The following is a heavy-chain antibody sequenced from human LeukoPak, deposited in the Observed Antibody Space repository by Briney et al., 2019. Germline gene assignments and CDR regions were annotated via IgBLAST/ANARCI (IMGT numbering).Heavy chain of an antibody. V-gene: IGHV4-39*07. CDR3: ATRLDTTWNFFDY. J-gene: IGHJ4*02. CDR1: GGSITSTSYF. CDR2: IYYSGST. D-gene: IGHD5-18*01. Sequence: PSETLSLTCTVSGGSITSTSYFWGWVRQPPGKGLEWIGTIYYSGSTYYNPSLKSRVTISVDTSKNQFSLKLTSVTAADTAIYYCATRLDTTWNFFDYWGQGTLVTVSS.